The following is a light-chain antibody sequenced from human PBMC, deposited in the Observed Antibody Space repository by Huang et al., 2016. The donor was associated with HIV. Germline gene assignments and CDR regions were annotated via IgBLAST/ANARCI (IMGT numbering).Light chain of an antibody. V-gene: IGKV4-1*01. Sequence: DIVMTQSPDSLTVSLGERATIKCRFSQSVLSSFTSKNYLAWFQQKPRHAPRLLIYWASAREAGGPDRFSGSGSGTDFTLTISRLEAEDAAIYYCQQYYRIPRTFGQGTRVEIK. J-gene: IGKJ1*01. CDR2: WAS. CDR3: QQYYRIPRT. CDR1: QSVLSSFTSKNY.